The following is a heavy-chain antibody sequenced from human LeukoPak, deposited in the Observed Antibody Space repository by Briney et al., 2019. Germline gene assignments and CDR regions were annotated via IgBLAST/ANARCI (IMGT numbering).Heavy chain of an antibody. CDR3: SNQPRYDYDSSGYYRFDY. J-gene: IGHJ4*02. D-gene: IGHD3-22*01. CDR2: ISGSGGTT. Sequence: PGGSLRLSCAASGFTFSSYAMSWVRQAPGKGLEWVSAISGSGGTTYYADSVKGRFTISRDNSKNTLYLQMNSLRAEDTAVYYFSNQPRYDYDSSGYYRFDYWGQGTLVTVSS. CDR1: GFTFSSYA. V-gene: IGHV3-23*01.